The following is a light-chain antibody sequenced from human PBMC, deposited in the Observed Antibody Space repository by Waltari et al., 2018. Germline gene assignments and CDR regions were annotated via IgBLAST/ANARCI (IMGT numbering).Light chain of an antibody. Sequence: DVQLTQSPSSLSASIGDRVTITCRASQRILTYLSWYHQRPGKAPRLLMSDGSDLKRGVPSRFTDSGSGTTFTLTITSLQREDFGTYYCQQTYGIPLSFGAGTRVEIK. J-gene: IGKJ4*01. CDR1: QRILTY. CDR3: QQTYGIPLS. V-gene: IGKV1-39*01. CDR2: DGS.